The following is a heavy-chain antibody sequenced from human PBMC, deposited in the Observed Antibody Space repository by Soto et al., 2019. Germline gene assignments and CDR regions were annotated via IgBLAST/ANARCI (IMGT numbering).Heavy chain of an antibody. V-gene: IGHV4-34*01. CDR3: ARAQRKVFLWFGDRGTNYFDY. CDR2: INHSGST. CDR1: GGSFIGYY. J-gene: IGHJ4*02. D-gene: IGHD3-10*01. Sequence: PSETLSLTCAVYGGSFIGYYWSWIRQPPGKGLEWIGEINHSGSTNYNPSLKSRVTISVDTSKNPFSLKLRSVTAADTAVYYCARAQRKVFLWFGDRGTNYFDYWGQGTLVTVSS.